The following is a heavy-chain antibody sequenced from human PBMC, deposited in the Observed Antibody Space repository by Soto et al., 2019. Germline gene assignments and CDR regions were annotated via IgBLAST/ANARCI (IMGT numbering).Heavy chain of an antibody. CDR1: GYTFTSYG. D-gene: IGHD1-26*01. CDR3: ARDHGIVGATTDYFDY. Sequence: GASVKVSCKASGYTFTSYGISCVRQAPGQGLEWMGWISAYNGNTNYAQKLQGRVTMTTDTSTSTAYMELRSLRSDDTAVYYCARDHGIVGATTDYFDYWGQGTLVTVSS. J-gene: IGHJ4*02. V-gene: IGHV1-18*01. CDR2: ISAYNGNT.